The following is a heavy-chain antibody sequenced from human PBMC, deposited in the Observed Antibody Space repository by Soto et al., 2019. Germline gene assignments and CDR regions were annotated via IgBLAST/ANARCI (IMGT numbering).Heavy chain of an antibody. D-gene: IGHD6-6*01. CDR1: GFTFSSYD. CDR3: ARGKQLVRDYYYGMDV. Sequence: GGSLRLSCAASGFTFSSYDMHWVRQATGKGLEWVSAIGTAGDTYYPGSVKGRFTISRENAKNSLYLQMNSLRAGDTAVYYCARGKQLVRDYYYGMDVWGQGTTVTVSS. CDR2: IGTAGDT. J-gene: IGHJ6*02. V-gene: IGHV3-13*01.